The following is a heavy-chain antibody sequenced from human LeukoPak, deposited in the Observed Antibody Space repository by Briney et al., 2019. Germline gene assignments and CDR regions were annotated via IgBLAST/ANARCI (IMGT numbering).Heavy chain of an antibody. D-gene: IGHD6-19*01. CDR2: ISSGDRT. V-gene: IGHV3-23*01. CDR1: GFTFSSYA. J-gene: IGHJ4*01. Sequence: PGGSLRLSCAASGFTFSSYAMNWVRQAPGKGLEWVAGISSGDRTFHAESVKGRFTISRDKSKDTLYLQMNSLRAEDTAVYYCAKGIYSSGWSYFDYLGHGTLVTVSS. CDR3: AKGIYSSGWSYFDY.